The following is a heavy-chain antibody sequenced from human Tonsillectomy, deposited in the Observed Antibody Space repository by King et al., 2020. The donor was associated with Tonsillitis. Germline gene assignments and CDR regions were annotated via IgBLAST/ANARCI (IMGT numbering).Heavy chain of an antibody. Sequence: GQLVQSGGGLVQPGRSLRLSCTTSGFTFGDYALSWFRQAPGKGLEWVGFIRSRAYGATTQYAASVKGRFTISRDDSTSIAYLQMNSLKTEDTAVYYCSRDQSYDSSGYYYVGDLPNWFDPWGQGTLVTVSS. J-gene: IGHJ5*02. CDR3: SRDQSYDSSGYYYVGDLPNWFDP. CDR2: IRSRAYGATT. V-gene: IGHV3-49*03. CDR1: GFTFGDYA. D-gene: IGHD3-22*01.